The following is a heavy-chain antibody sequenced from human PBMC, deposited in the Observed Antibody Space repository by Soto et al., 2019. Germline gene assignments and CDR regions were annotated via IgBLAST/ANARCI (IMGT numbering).Heavy chain of an antibody. V-gene: IGHV3-72*01. J-gene: IGHJ4*02. Sequence: EVQLVESGGGLVQPGGSLRLSCAASGFTFSDHYMDWVRQAPGKGLEWVGRSRNKANSYSTEYAASVTGRFTISRDESKNSLYLQMNSLKTEDTAVYYCARFSGSYTKGLAYWGQGTLVTVSS. CDR3: ARFSGSYTKGLAY. D-gene: IGHD1-26*01. CDR2: SRNKANSYST. CDR1: GFTFSDHY.